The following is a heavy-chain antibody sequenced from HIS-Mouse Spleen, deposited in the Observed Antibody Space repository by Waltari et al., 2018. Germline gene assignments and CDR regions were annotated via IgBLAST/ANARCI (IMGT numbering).Heavy chain of an antibody. V-gene: IGHV5-51*03. CDR3: ARLGHIVVVTDAFDI. Sequence: EVQLVQSGAEVKKPGESLKISCKGSGYSFTSSWIGWVRQMPGKGLEWMGIIFPGDSDTRYSPSFQGQVTISADKSISTAYLQWSSLKASDTAMYYCARLGHIVVVTDAFDIWGQGTMVTVSS. D-gene: IGHD2-21*02. J-gene: IGHJ3*02. CDR1: GYSFTSSW. CDR2: IFPGDSDT.